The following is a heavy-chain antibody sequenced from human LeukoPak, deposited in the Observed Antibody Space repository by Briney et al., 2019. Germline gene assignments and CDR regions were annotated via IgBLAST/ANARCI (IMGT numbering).Heavy chain of an antibody. CDR3: ARESYCSSTSCYIFVFDY. CDR2: IYTSGST. Sequence: PSETLSLTCTVSGGSISSYYWSWIRQPAGKGLEWIGRIYTSGSTNYNPSLKSRATMSVDTSKNQFSLKLSSVTAADTAVYYCARESYCSSTSCYIFVFDYWGQGTLVTVSS. V-gene: IGHV4-4*07. J-gene: IGHJ4*02. D-gene: IGHD2-2*02. CDR1: GGSISSYY.